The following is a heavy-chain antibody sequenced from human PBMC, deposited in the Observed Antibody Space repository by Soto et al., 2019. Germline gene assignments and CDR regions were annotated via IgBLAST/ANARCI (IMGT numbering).Heavy chain of an antibody. J-gene: IGHJ4*02. D-gene: IGHD5-12*01. CDR3: ARHLDIVATTPGFDY. CDR2: IYYSGST. Sequence: QLQLQESGPGLVKPSETLSLTCTVSGGSMSSSTNNGGWIRQPPGKGLEWIGSIYYSGSTYYNPSLKSRVAISVDTSKNQFSLNLSSVTAADTAVYYCARHLDIVATTPGFDYWGQGTLVTVSS. CDR1: GGSMSSSTNN. V-gene: IGHV4-39*01.